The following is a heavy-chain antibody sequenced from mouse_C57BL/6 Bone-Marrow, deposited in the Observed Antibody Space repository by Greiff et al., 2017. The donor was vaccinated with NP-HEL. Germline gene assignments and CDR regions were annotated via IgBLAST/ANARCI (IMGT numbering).Heavy chain of an antibody. CDR2: IYPGNSDT. CDR3: TREVITTVVAPGY. V-gene: IGHV1-5*01. J-gene: IGHJ2*01. CDR1: GYTFTSYW. Sequence: EVQLQQSGTVLARPGASVKMSCKTSGYTFTSYWMHWVKQRPGQGLEWIGAIYPGNSDTSYNQKFKGKAKLTAVTSASTAYMELSSLTNEDSAVYYCTREVITTVVAPGYWGQGTTLTVSS. D-gene: IGHD1-1*01.